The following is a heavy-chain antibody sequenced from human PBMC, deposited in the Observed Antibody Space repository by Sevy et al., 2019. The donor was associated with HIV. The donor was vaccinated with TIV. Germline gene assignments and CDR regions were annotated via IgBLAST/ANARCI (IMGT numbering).Heavy chain of an antibody. Sequence: GGSLRLSCAASGLTLSYAWMNWVRQAPGKGLEWVGHIKSESGGGTTDFATPVKGRFIISRDDSKNTLYLQMNSLKTGDTALYYCTARNFDFWDRGTLVTVSS. CDR2: IKSESGGGTT. J-gene: IGHJ4*02. V-gene: IGHV3-15*07. CDR1: GLTLSYAW. CDR3: TARNFDF.